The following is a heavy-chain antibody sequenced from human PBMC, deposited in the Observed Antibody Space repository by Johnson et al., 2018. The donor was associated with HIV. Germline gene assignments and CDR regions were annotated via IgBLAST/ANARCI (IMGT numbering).Heavy chain of an antibody. CDR3: ARGRSGILILDDAFDI. CDR1: GFTFSDYY. D-gene: IGHD1-14*01. V-gene: IGHV3-11*04. CDR2: ISSSGSTI. J-gene: IGHJ3*02. Sequence: VQLVESGGGLVKPGGSLRLSCAASGFTFSDYYMSWIRQAPGKALEWVSYISSSGSTIYYANSVKDRFTISRDISKNTLYLEMNIMRAEDTAVYYCARGRSGILILDDAFDIWGQGTMVTVSS.